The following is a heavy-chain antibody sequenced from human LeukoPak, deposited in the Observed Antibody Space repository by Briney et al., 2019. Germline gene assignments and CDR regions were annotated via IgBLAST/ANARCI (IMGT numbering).Heavy chain of an antibody. CDR3: ARGDSPTITIFGVVIKGYMDV. CDR2: ISYDGSNK. D-gene: IGHD3-3*01. Sequence: PGGSLRLSCAASGFTFSSYGMHWVRQAPGKGLEWVAVISYDGSNKYYADSVKGRFTISRDNSKNTLYLQMNSLRAEDTAVYYCARGDSPTITIFGVVIKGYMDVWGKGTTVTVSS. CDR1: GFTFSSYG. V-gene: IGHV3-30*03. J-gene: IGHJ6*03.